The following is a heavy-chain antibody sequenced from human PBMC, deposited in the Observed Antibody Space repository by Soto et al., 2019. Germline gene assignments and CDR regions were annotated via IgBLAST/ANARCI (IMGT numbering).Heavy chain of an antibody. CDR1: GGSISSSNW. D-gene: IGHD3-10*01. J-gene: IGHJ6*02. Sequence: PSETLSLTCAVSGGSISSSNWWSWVRQPPGKGLEWIGEIYHSGSTNYNPSLKSRVTISVDKSKNQFSLKLSSVTAADTAVYYCASNVLLWFGEYGYYGMDVWGQGTTVTVS. CDR2: IYHSGST. CDR3: ASNVLLWFGEYGYYGMDV. V-gene: IGHV4-4*02.